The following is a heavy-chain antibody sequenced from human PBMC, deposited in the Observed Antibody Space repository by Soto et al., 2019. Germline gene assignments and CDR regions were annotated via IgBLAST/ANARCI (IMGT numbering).Heavy chain of an antibody. CDR1: GFTFDDYA. CDR2: INWDSGSI. Sequence: SLRLSCAASGFTFDDYAMHWVRQVPGKSLEWVSGINWDSGSIGYGDSVKGRFAISRDNAKNSLHLQMNSLSAEDTAFYYCVKDESINWYSGHFRHWGQGTLVTVSS. V-gene: IGHV3-9*01. J-gene: IGHJ1*01. D-gene: IGHD6-13*01. CDR3: VKDESINWYSGHFRH.